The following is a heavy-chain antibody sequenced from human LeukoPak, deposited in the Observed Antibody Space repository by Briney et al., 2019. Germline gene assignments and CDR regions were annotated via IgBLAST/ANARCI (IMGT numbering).Heavy chain of an antibody. CDR3: ARRDGYCSSTSCYADYYYGMDV. J-gene: IGHJ6*02. D-gene: IGHD2-2*01. V-gene: IGHV5-51*01. Sequence: GESLKISCKGSGYSFTNYWIGWVRQMPGKGLEWMGIIYPGDSDTTYSPSFRGQVTISADKSISTAYLQWSSLEASETAMYLCARRDGYCSSTSCYADYYYGMDVWGQGTTVTVSS. CDR1: GYSFTNYW. CDR2: IYPGDSDT.